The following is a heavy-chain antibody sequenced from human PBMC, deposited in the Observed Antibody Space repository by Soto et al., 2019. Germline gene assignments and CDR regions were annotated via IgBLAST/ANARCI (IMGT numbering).Heavy chain of an antibody. Sequence: EVQLVESGGGVVRPGGSLRLSCAASGFTFDDYGMSWVRQAPGKGLEWVSGINWNGGSTGYADSVKGRFTISRDNAKSSLYLLMYSLRVEDTALYHCARAQVRFESPGAFDIWVHGTMVTVSS. V-gene: IGHV3-20*01. CDR1: GFTFDDYG. CDR3: ARAQVRFESPGAFDI. CDR2: INWNGGST. J-gene: IGHJ3*02.